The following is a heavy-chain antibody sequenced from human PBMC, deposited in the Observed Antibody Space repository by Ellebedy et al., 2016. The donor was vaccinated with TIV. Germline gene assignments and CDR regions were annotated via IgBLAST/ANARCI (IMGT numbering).Heavy chain of an antibody. Sequence: SQTLSLTCAISGDSVSNNDVAWNWVRQSPSRGLEWLGRTYYRSKWYNDYALSVKSRITINPDTSKDQFSLQLNYVTPEDTAVYYCARAVTGAGRTYYHGMDVWGQGTTVTVSS. J-gene: IGHJ6*02. CDR3: ARAVTGAGRTYYHGMDV. D-gene: IGHD6-13*01. V-gene: IGHV6-1*01. CDR2: TYYRSKWYN. CDR1: GDSVSNNDVA.